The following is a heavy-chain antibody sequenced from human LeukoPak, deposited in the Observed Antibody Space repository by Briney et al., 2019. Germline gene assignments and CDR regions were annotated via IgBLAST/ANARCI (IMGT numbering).Heavy chain of an antibody. CDR1: GFTFSSFW. CDR2: INSVGSST. CDR3: ARERTSGWDAFDF. Sequence: PGGCLRLSCAASGFTFSSFWMHWVRQAPGKGLVWVSRINSVGSSTSYADSVKGRFTISRDNAKNTLYLQMNSLRAEDTAVYYCARERTSGWDAFDFWGQGTLVTVSS. V-gene: IGHV3-74*01. J-gene: IGHJ4*02. D-gene: IGHD6-19*01.